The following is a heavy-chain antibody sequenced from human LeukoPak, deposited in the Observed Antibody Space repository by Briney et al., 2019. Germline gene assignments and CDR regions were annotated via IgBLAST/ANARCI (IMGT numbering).Heavy chain of an antibody. CDR1: GGSISSYY. CDR2: IYYSGST. V-gene: IGHV4-59*01. CDR3: ARYCSGGSCYDY. Sequence: SETLSLTCTVSGGSISSYYWSWIRQPPGKGLEWIGYIYYSGSTNYNPSLKSRVTISVDTSKNQFSLKLSSVTAADTAVYYCARYCSGGSCYDYWGQGTLVTVSS. J-gene: IGHJ4*02. D-gene: IGHD2-15*01.